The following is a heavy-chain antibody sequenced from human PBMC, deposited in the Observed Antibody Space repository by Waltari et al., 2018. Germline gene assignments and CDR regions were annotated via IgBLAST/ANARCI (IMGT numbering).Heavy chain of an antibody. D-gene: IGHD6-19*01. Sequence: QVQLVQSGAEVKKPGSSVKVSCKASGGTFSSYAISWVRQAPGQGIEWMGGIIPIFGTANYAQKFQGRVTITADESTSTAYMELSSLRSEDTAVYYCARGRVVAVAGNYYYYYMDVWGKGTTVTVSS. V-gene: IGHV1-69*01. J-gene: IGHJ6*03. CDR1: GGTFSSYA. CDR3: ARGRVVAVAGNYYYYYMDV. CDR2: IIPIFGTA.